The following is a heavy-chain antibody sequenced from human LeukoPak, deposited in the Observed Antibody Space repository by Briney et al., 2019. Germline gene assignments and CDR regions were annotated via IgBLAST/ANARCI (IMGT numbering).Heavy chain of an antibody. CDR1: GFTFSTCA. D-gene: IGHD3-10*01. V-gene: IGHV3-30*04. CDR3: AKSFGSGSLDY. Sequence: GGSLRLSCAASGFTFSTCAMHWVRQAPGKGLEWVAVISYDGSSKYYADSVKGRFTISRDNSKNTLYLQMNSLRAGDTAVYYCAKSFGSGSLDYWGQGTLVTVSS. J-gene: IGHJ4*02. CDR2: ISYDGSSK.